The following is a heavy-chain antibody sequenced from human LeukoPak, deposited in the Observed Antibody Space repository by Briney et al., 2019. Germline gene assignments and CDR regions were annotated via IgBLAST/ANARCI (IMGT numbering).Heavy chain of an antibody. D-gene: IGHD2-21*01. V-gene: IGHV4-59*08. Sequence: SETLSLTCAVSDVSISDYYWSWIRQPPGKGLEWIGYIYHTGDSNQNPSLKGRVTVTLDTPKNQVSLKVTSVTAADTAVYYCARHAFASPLDIWGQGTVVTVSS. CDR1: DVSISDYY. CDR2: IYHTGDS. CDR3: ARHAFASPLDI. J-gene: IGHJ4*02.